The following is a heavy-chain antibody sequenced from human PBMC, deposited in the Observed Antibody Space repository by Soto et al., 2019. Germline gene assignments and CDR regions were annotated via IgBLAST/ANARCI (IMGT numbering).Heavy chain of an antibody. Sequence: GASVKVSCKTSGYTFTGYYIHWVRQAPGQGLEWMGWINPDTGDTNSAQKFRDWVTMTTDTSTSTAYMELRSLRSDDTAVYYCARVVVVPAAMRGYYYYYGMDVWGQGTTVTVSS. J-gene: IGHJ6*02. CDR3: ARVVVVPAAMRGYYYYYGMDV. CDR2: INPDTGDT. D-gene: IGHD2-2*01. CDR1: GYTFTGYY. V-gene: IGHV1-2*04.